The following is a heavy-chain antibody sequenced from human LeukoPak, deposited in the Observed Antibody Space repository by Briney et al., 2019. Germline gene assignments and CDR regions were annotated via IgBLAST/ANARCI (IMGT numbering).Heavy chain of an antibody. CDR3: ARGSNAYYDFWSGYYAAFDI. D-gene: IGHD3-3*01. J-gene: IGHJ3*02. Sequence: PSETLSLTCTVSGGSISSGGYYWSWIRQHPGKGLEWFGDIYYSGSTYYNPSLKSRVTISVDTSKNQFSLKLSSVTAADTAVYYCARGSNAYYDFWSGYYAAFDIWGQGTMVTVSS. CDR2: IYYSGST. CDR1: GGSISSGGYY. V-gene: IGHV4-31*03.